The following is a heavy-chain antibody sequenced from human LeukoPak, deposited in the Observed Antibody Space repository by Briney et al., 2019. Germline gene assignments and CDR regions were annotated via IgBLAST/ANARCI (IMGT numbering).Heavy chain of an antibody. CDR3: ARAGGGDSRMAYDP. D-gene: IGHD6-13*01. Sequence: PGGSLRLSCAASGFTFSDYWMYWFRQAPGEGLVWVSRMKIDGSSISYADSVKGRFTMSRDNAKNTLYLQMNSLRVEDTAVYYCARAGGGDSRMAYDPWGQGTLVTVSS. CDR1: GFTFSDYW. J-gene: IGHJ5*02. CDR2: MKIDGSSI. V-gene: IGHV3-74*01.